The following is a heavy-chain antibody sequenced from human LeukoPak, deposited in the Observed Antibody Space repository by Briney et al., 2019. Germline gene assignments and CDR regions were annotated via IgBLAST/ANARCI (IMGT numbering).Heavy chain of an antibody. V-gene: IGHV3-33*01. CDR3: ARGYGGNPHFDC. CDR2: IWYDGSNK. J-gene: IGHJ4*02. Sequence: GGSLRLSCAASGFTFSSYGMHWVRQAPGKGLEWVAVIWYDGSNKYYADSVKGRFTISRDNSKNTLYLQMNSLRAEDTAVYYCARGYGGNPHFDCWGQGTLVTVSS. D-gene: IGHD4-23*01. CDR1: GFTFSSYG.